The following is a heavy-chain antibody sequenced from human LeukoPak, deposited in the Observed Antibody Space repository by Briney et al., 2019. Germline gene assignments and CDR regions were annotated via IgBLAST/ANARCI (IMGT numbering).Heavy chain of an antibody. J-gene: IGHJ4*02. CDR2: IYTSGST. CDR1: GGSISSGSYY. Sequence: KASQTLSLTCTVSGGSISSGSYYWSWIRQPAGKGLEWIGRIYTSGSTNYNPSLKSRVTISVGTSKNQFSLKLSSVTAADTAVYYCARTDYPVYFDYWGQGTLVTVSS. CDR3: ARTDYPVYFDY. V-gene: IGHV4-61*02. D-gene: IGHD4-11*01.